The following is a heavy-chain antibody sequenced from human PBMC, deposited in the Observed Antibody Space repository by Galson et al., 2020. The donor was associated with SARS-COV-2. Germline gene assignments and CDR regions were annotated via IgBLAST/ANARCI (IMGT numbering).Heavy chain of an antibody. CDR1: GGSISSSSYY. V-gene: IGHV4-39*01. CDR3: ASYTFSGSYWEYYFDY. J-gene: IGHJ4*02. CDR2: IYYSGST. D-gene: IGHD1-26*01. Sequence: ASETLSLTCTVSGGSISSSSYYWGWIRQPPGKGLEWIGRIYYSGSTYYNPSLKSRVTISVDTSKNQFSLKISSVTAADTAVYYCASYTFSGSYWEYYFDYWGQGTLVTVSS.